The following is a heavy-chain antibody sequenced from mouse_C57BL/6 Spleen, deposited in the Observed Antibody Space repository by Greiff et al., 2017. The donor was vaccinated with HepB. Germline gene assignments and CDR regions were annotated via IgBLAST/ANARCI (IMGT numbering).Heavy chain of an antibody. CDR2: ISYDGSN. D-gene: IGHD2-1*01. J-gene: IGHJ3*01. Sequence: DVKLQESGPGLVKPSQSLSLTCSVTGYSITSGYYWNWIRQFPGNKLEWMGYISYDGSNNYNPSLNNRISITRDTSKNQFFLKLNSVTTENTATYYGARGGKGSPWFAYWGQGTLVTVSA. CDR3: ARGGKGSPWFAY. CDR1: GYSITSGYY. V-gene: IGHV3-6*01.